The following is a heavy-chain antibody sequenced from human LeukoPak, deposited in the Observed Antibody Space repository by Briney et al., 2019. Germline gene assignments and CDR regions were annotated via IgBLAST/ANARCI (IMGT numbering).Heavy chain of an antibody. Sequence: GGSLRLSCAASGFTFSSYGMHWVRQAPGKGLEWVAVISYDGSNKYYADSVKGRFTISRDNSKNTLYLQMNSLRAEDTPVYYCAKETRKYDSSGYHYWGQGTLVTVSS. V-gene: IGHV3-30*18. CDR3: AKETRKYDSSGYHY. J-gene: IGHJ4*02. CDR2: ISYDGSNK. CDR1: GFTFSSYG. D-gene: IGHD3-22*01.